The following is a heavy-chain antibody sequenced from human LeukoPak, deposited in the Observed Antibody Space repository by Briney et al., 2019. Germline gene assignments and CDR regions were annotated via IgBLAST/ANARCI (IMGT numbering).Heavy chain of an antibody. Sequence: ASVKVSCKASGYSFTSYYMHWVRQAPGQGLEWMGIINPSGGSTSYAQKFQGRVTMTRDTSTSTVYMELSSLRSEDTAVYYCAREKITMVRGVIINAFDIWGQGTMVTVSS. CDR3: AREKITMVRGVIINAFDI. J-gene: IGHJ3*02. D-gene: IGHD3-10*01. V-gene: IGHV1-46*01. CDR1: GYSFTSYY. CDR2: INPSGGST.